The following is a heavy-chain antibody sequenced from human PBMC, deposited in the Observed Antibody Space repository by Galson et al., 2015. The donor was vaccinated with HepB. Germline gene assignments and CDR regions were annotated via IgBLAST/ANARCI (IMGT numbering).Heavy chain of an antibody. Sequence: SLRLSCAASGFMFSRFAMHWVRQAPGKGLEWVANISYDGNTKYYADPVKGRFTISRDKSKNTLYLQMDSLRPEDTAVYYCARVINYYYGMDVWGQGTTVTVSS. CDR1: GFMFSRFA. CDR2: ISYDGNTK. V-gene: IGHV3-30*04. CDR3: ARVINYYYGMDV. D-gene: IGHD3-16*01. J-gene: IGHJ6*02.